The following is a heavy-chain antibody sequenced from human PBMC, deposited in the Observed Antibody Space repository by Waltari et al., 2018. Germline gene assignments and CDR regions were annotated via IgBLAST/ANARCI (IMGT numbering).Heavy chain of an antibody. V-gene: IGHV3-23*04. CDR2: ISASGGST. CDR1: GFTFYGSS. CDR3: AKNGLASIYDAYDF. Sequence: EVQLVESGGGLVQSGGSLRLSCGASGFTFYGSSMAWVRLRPGQGLEWLSSISASGGSTYYADFVEGRFIVSRDNSNSTLYLQLNSLRVEDTALYFCAKNGLASIYDAYDFWGQGTVVTVSS. J-gene: IGHJ3*01. D-gene: IGHD3-9*01.